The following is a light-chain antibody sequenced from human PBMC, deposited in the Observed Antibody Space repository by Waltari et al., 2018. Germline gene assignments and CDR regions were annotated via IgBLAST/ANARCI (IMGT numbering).Light chain of an antibody. J-gene: IGLJ3*02. CDR2: VNSDGSH. V-gene: IGLV4-69*01. Sequence: QQPEKGPRYLMKVNSDGSHSKGDKMPDRFSCSSSGAEHYLTISSLQSEDEADYYCQTGGHGTWVFGGGTKLTVL. CDR3: QTGGHGTWV.